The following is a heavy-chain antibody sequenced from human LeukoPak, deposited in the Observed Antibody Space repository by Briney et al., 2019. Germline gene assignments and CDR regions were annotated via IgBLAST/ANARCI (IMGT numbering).Heavy chain of an antibody. CDR2: MYYSGGT. J-gene: IGHJ2*01. CDR1: GGSMTTYY. CDR3: AKNLGGDYYSYWYRDL. Sequence: SETLSLTCTVSGGSMTTYYWSWIRQPPGKGLEWIGYMYYSGGTNYNPSLKSRVTISVDTSKRQCYLRLSSVTAADAAVYYCAKNLGGDYYSYWYRDLWGRGTLVTVSS. D-gene: IGHD2-21*01. V-gene: IGHV4-59*01.